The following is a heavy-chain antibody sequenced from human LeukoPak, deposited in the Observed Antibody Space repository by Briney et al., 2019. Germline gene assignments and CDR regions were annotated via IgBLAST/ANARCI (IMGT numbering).Heavy chain of an antibody. V-gene: IGHV4-34*01. CDR2: INHSGST. D-gene: IGHD3-22*01. J-gene: IGHJ4*02. CDR1: GGSFSGDY. Sequence: SETLSLTFAVYGGSFSGDYWSWIRPPPGQGLDWIGKINHSGSTHYNPSLKSRVIKSVDTSENQYSLKLSSVTAADTAVYYCAQIRPSTYYHSSNSFDYWGQGTLVTVSS. CDR3: AQIRPSTYYHSSNSFDY.